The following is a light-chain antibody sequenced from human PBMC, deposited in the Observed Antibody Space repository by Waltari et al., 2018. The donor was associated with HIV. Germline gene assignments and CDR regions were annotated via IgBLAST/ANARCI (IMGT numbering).Light chain of an antibody. J-gene: IGLJ1*01. CDR1: SSDVAGYNY. CDR3: SSYTSSSTLYV. Sequence: QSALTQPASVSGSPGQSITISCTGTSSDVAGYNYVSWYQQHPGKAPKPMIYEVSNRPSGISNRFSGSKSGNTASLTISGLQAEDEADYYCSSYTSSSTLYVFGTGTKVTVL. V-gene: IGLV2-14*01. CDR2: EVS.